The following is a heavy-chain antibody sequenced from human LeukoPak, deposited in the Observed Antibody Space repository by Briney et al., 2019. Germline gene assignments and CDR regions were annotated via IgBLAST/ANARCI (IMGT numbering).Heavy chain of an antibody. CDR3: ARDPSGPYEQKQYTFDY. Sequence: SGGSLRLSCAASGFTFSSYSMNWVRQAPGKGLEWVSSISSSSSYIYYADSVKGRFTISRDNAKNSLYLQMNSLRAEDTAVYYCARDPSGPYEQKQYTFDYWGQGTLVTVSS. D-gene: IGHD3-10*01. V-gene: IGHV3-21*01. CDR1: GFTFSSYS. CDR2: ISSSSSYI. J-gene: IGHJ4*02.